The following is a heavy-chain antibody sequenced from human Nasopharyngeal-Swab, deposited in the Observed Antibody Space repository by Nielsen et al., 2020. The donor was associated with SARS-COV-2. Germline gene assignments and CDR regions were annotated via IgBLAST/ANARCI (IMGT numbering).Heavy chain of an antibody. CDR3: VRATNLGGSLWVPDY. Sequence: GGSLRLSCAASGFTFSRYWMHWVRQVPGKGLVWVSRINDDGRDTIYADSVKGRFTISRDNARNTLYLQMNSLRAEDTAVYYCVRATNLGGSLWVPDYWGQGTLVTVSS. CDR2: INDDGRDT. CDR1: GFTFSRYW. J-gene: IGHJ4*02. V-gene: IGHV3-74*01. D-gene: IGHD5-12*01.